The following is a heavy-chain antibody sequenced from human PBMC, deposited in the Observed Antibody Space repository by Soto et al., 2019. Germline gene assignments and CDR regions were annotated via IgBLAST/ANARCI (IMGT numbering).Heavy chain of an antibody. CDR2: ITDNGRST. V-gene: IGHV3-23*01. Sequence: SGGSLRLSCAAFGFTFSRDGMSWVRQAPGKGLEWVSLITDNGRSTYYADSVKGRFTISRDNTKNTLFLQMNSLRAEDTAVYYCAKERATTTAFDYWGQGALVTVCS. D-gene: IGHD4-17*01. J-gene: IGHJ4*02. CDR1: GFTFSRDG. CDR3: AKERATTTAFDY.